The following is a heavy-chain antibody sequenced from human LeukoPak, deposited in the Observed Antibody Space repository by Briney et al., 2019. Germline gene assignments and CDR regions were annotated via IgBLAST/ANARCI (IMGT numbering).Heavy chain of an antibody. Sequence: GGSLRLSCAASGITFSSYAMIWVRQAPDKGLEWVAAITGSGGGTYYGDSAKGRFTISRDNSKNTLYLQMNSLRAEDTAVYYCAKDPNGDYISAFDFWGQGTMVTVSS. D-gene: IGHD4-17*01. CDR3: AKDPNGDYISAFDF. V-gene: IGHV3-23*01. CDR1: GITFSSYA. J-gene: IGHJ3*01. CDR2: ITGSGGGT.